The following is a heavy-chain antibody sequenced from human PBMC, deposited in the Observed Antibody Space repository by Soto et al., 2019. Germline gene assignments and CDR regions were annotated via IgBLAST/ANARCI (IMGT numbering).Heavy chain of an antibody. CDR1: GFTFSSYA. V-gene: IGHV3-23*01. Sequence: GGSLRLSCAASGFTFSSYAMSWVRQAPGKGLEWVSAISGSGGSTYYADSVKGRFTISRDNSKNTLYLQMNSLRAEDTAVYYCANSKYYDFWSGPRYFDYWGQGTRVTVSA. J-gene: IGHJ4*02. D-gene: IGHD3-3*01. CDR2: ISGSGGST. CDR3: ANSKYYDFWSGPRYFDY.